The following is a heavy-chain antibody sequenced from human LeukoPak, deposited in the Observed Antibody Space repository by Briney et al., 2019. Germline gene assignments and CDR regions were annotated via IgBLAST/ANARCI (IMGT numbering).Heavy chain of an antibody. CDR1: GFTFSSYA. D-gene: IGHD3-3*01. V-gene: IGHV3-23*01. J-gene: IGHJ3*02. Sequence: AGGSLRLSCAASGFTFSSYAMNWVRLAPGKGLEWVSAISGSGGSTFYADSVKGRFTISRDNSKNTLYLQMNSLRAEDTAVYYCAREVLRFLEWSIWGNAFDIWGQGTMVTVSS. CDR3: AREVLRFLEWSIWGNAFDI. CDR2: ISGSGGST.